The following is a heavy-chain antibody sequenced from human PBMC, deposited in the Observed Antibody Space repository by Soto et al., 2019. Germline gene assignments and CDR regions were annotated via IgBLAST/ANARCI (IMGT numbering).Heavy chain of an antibody. D-gene: IGHD6-19*01. Sequence: PSVKVSCKASGFRFSNSAVQSVRQARGQRFEWIGWIVVGSGNTEFAEKFQERVTITRDMSTSTAYMELNSLRSEDTAVYYCAXCTGYNTGWFRAACYNYGMDVWGQGTTVNV. CDR1: GFRFSNSA. J-gene: IGHJ6*02. CDR2: IVVGSGNT. CDR3: AXCTGYNTGWFRAACYNYGMDV. V-gene: IGHV1-58*01.